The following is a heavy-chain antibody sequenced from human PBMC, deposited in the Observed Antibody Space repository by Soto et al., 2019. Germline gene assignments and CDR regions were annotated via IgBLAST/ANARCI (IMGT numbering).Heavy chain of an antibody. J-gene: IGHJ4*02. CDR3: ARGIGFIRSGYYSYFDY. D-gene: IGHD3-3*01. CDR2: INPNSGGT. CDR1: GYTLTGYY. V-gene: IGHV1-2*02. Sequence: ASVKVSCKASGYTLTGYYMPWVRQAPGQGLEWMGWINPNSGGTNYAQKFQGRVTMTRDTSISTAYMELSRLRSDDTAVYYCARGIGFIRSGYYSYFDYWGQGTLVTVSS.